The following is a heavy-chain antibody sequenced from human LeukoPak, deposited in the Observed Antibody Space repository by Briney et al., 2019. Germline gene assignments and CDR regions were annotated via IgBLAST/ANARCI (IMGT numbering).Heavy chain of an antibody. Sequence: GGSLRLSCAASGFTFSSYSMNWVRQAPGKGLEWVSSISSSSSYIYYADSVKGRFTISRDNAKNSLYLQMNSLRAEDTAVYYCARARSGYYYDSSGFVMRGPQDYWGQGTLVTVSS. D-gene: IGHD3-22*01. CDR1: GFTFSSYS. CDR2: ISSSSSYI. CDR3: ARARSGYYYDSSGFVMRGPQDY. J-gene: IGHJ4*02. V-gene: IGHV3-21*01.